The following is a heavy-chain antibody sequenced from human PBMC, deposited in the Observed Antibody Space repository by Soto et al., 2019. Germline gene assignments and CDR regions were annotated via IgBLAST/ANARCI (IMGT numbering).Heavy chain of an antibody. V-gene: IGHV1-8*01. Sequence: GASVKVSCKASGYTFTSYDINWVRQATGQGLEWMGWMSPNSGNTDYAQKFQGRVTMTRNTSISTAYMELSSLRSEDTAVYYCAIERGSWSYYTHWFAPWGQRTLVTVSA. J-gene: IGHJ5*02. D-gene: IGHD3-10*01. CDR1: GYTFTSYD. CDR2: MSPNSGNT. CDR3: AIERGSWSYYTHWFAP.